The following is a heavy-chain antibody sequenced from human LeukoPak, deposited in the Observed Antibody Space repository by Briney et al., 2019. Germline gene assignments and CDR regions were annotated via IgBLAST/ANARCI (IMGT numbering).Heavy chain of an antibody. J-gene: IGHJ4*02. Sequence: ASVTVSCKASGYTFTGYYMHWVRQAPGQGLEWMGWINPNSGGTNYAQKFQGRVTMTRDTSISTAYMELSRLRSDDTAVYYCARGDSGYDWVGYWGQGTLVTVSS. CDR3: ARGDSGYDWVGY. CDR1: GYTFTGYY. CDR2: INPNSGGT. V-gene: IGHV1-2*02. D-gene: IGHD5-12*01.